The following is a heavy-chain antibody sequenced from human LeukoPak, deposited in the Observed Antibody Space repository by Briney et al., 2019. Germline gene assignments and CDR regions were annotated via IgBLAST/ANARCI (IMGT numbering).Heavy chain of an antibody. CDR2: ISAYNGNT. Sequence: ASVKVSCKASGGTFSSYAISWVRQAPGQGLEWMGWISAYNGNTKYAQNFKGRVTMTTDTSTSTAYMELRSLRSDDTAVYYCARDGNYFDYWGQGTLVTVSS. CDR1: GGTFSSYA. V-gene: IGHV1-18*01. J-gene: IGHJ4*02. CDR3: ARDGNYFDY.